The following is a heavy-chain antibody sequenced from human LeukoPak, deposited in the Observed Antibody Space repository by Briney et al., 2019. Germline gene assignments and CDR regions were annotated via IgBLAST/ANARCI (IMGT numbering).Heavy chain of an antibody. Sequence: SETLSLTCTVSGGSISSYYWSWIRQPPGKGLEWIGYVFQSGNTYSHPSLESRVTISVDRSKNQFSLKLISVTAADTAVYFCARATYYDTSAYYFDSWGQGSLITVSS. J-gene: IGHJ4*02. CDR2: VFQSGNT. V-gene: IGHV4-59*12. CDR3: ARATYYDTSAYYFDS. CDR1: GGSISSYY. D-gene: IGHD3-22*01.